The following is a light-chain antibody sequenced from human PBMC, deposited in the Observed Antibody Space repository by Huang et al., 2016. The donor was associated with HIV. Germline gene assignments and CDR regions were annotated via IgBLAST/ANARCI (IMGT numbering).Light chain of an antibody. V-gene: IGKV3D-15*01. CDR3: LQYNNWPQT. J-gene: IGKJ2*01. CDR2: GAS. Sequence: EIVMTQSPATLSVSPGERATLSCRASQSISSNLAWYQQNPGQAPSLLIYGASIRATGIPDRFSGSVSGTEFTFTISSLQSEDFAVYYCLQYNNWPQTFGQGTKLEIK. CDR1: QSISSN.